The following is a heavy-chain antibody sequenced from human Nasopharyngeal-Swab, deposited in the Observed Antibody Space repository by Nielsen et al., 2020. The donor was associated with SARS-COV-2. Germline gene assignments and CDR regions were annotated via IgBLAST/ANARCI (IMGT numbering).Heavy chain of an antibody. V-gene: IGHV4-34*01. CDR3: VRRPYDFWSGYYDYYFDY. CDR2: INHSGST. Sequence: WSRQPPGKGLEWIGEINHSGSTNYNPSLKSRVTISVDTSKNQFSLKLSSVTAADTAVYYCVRRPYDFWSGYYDYYFDYWGQGTLVTVSS. J-gene: IGHJ4*02. D-gene: IGHD3-3*01.